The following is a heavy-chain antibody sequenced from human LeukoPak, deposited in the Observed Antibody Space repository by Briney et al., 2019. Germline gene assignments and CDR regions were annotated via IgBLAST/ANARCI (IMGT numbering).Heavy chain of an antibody. Sequence: GGSLRLSCAASGFIVSHNYLSWVRQAPGKGLERVSVIYSGGSTSYAESVKGGFSISRDNSKNTLYLQMQSLRVADTAVYYCARGLYEISAAMDVWGQVTTVTVSS. J-gene: IGHJ6*02. D-gene: IGHD5/OR15-5a*01. CDR3: ARGLYEISAAMDV. V-gene: IGHV3-53*01. CDR2: IYSGGST. CDR1: GFIVSHNY.